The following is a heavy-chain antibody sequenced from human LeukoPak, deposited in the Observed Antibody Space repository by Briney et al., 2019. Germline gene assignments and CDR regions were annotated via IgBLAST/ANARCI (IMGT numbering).Heavy chain of an antibody. CDR2: IYYSGST. CDR3: ASATGDGDEY. J-gene: IGHJ4*02. D-gene: IGHD7-27*01. CDR1: GGSISSYY. V-gene: IGHV4-59*12. Sequence: PSETLSLTCTVSGGSISSYYWSWIRQPPGKGLEWIGYIYYSGSTNYNPSLKSRVTISVDTSKNQFSLKLSSVTAADTAVYYCASATGDGDEYWGQGTLVTVSS.